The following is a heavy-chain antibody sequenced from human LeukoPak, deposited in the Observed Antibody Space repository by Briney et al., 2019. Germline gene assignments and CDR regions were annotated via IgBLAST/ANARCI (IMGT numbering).Heavy chain of an antibody. V-gene: IGHV3-30*18. CDR2: ISYDGSNK. J-gene: IGHJ6*02. CDR1: GFTFSSYG. CDR3: AKDHRYCSSTSCYPYYYYYYGMDV. Sequence: GGSLRLSCAASGFTFSSYGMHWVRQAPGKGLEWVAVISYDGSNKYYADSVKGRFTISRDNSKNTLYLQMNSLRAEDTAVYYCAKDHRYCSSTSCYPYYYYYYGMDVWGQGTTVTVPS. D-gene: IGHD2-2*01.